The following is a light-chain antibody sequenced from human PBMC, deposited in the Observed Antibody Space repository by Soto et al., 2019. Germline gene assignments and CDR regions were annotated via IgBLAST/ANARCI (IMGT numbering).Light chain of an antibody. J-gene: IGKJ4*01. CDR1: ESIRTW. V-gene: IGKV1-5*01. CDR3: QQYLTYSSLT. Sequence: IQMTQSPSSLSASVGDRVTITCRASESIRTWLAWYQHKPGKAPKFLIYDASSLESGVPSRFSGSGSGTEFTLTISSLQPDDFATYYCQQYLTYSSLTFGGGTKVDIK. CDR2: DAS.